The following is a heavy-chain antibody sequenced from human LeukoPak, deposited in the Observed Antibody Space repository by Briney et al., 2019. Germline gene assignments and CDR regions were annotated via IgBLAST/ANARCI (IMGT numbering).Heavy chain of an antibody. J-gene: IGHJ4*02. CDR1: GFTFSSYA. D-gene: IGHD3-10*01. V-gene: IGHV3-23*01. Sequence: GGSLRLSCSASGFTFSSYAMSWVRQAPGKGLEWVSTFGERGSSAYYADSVKGRFTISRDNSKNTLYLQMNSLRAEDTAAYYCAKDPEFVPRGFFAYWGQGTLVTVSS. CDR3: AKDPEFVPRGFFAY. CDR2: FGERGSSA.